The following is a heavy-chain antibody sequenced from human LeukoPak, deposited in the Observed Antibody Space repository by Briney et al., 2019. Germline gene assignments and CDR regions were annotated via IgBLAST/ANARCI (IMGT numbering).Heavy chain of an antibody. J-gene: IGHJ5*02. D-gene: IGHD6-13*01. V-gene: IGHV4-59*12. CDR2: IYYSGST. Sequence: SETLSLTCTVSGGSISSYYWSWIRQPPGKGLEWIGYIYYSGSTNYNPSLKSRVTISVDTSKNQFSLKLSSVTAADTAVYYCARESSSWYRAVNWFDPWGQGTLVTVSS. CDR1: GGSISSYY. CDR3: ARESSSWYRAVNWFDP.